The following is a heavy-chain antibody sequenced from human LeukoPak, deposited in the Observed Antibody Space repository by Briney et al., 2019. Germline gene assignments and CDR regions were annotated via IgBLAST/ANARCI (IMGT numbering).Heavy chain of an antibody. D-gene: IGHD3-22*01. V-gene: IGHV3-23*01. J-gene: IGHJ4*02. CDR3: AKTPADYYDSSGYGFDY. Sequence: PGGSLRLSCAASGFTFSSYAMSWVRQAPGKGLEWVSAISGSGSSTYYADSVKGRFTISRDNSKNTLYLQMNSLRAEDTAVYYCAKTPADYYDSSGYGFDYWGQGTLVTVSS. CDR2: ISGSGSST. CDR1: GFTFSSYA.